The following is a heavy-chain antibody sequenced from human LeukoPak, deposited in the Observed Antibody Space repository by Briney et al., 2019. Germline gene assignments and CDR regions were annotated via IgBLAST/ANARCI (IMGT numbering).Heavy chain of an antibody. V-gene: IGHV3-30*04. J-gene: IGHJ4*02. D-gene: IGHD1-26*01. Sequence: GGSLRLSCAASAFSFSTYAMNWVRQAPGTGLEWVAFISYDGSNKYYADSVKGRFTISRDNSKNTLYLQMNSLRAEDTAVYYCARARIVGATPHYFDYWGQGTLVTVSS. CDR3: ARARIVGATPHYFDY. CDR2: ISYDGSNK. CDR1: AFSFSTYA.